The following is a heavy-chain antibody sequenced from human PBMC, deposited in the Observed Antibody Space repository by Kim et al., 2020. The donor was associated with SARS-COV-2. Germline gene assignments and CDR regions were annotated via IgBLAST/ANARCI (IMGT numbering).Heavy chain of an antibody. D-gene: IGHD3-22*01. Sequence: SVKVSCKASGGTFSSYAISWVRQAPGQGLEWMGRIIPILGIANYAQKFQGRVTITADKSTSTAYMELSSLRSEDTAGYYCARGGWVLLEDAFDIWGQGT. V-gene: IGHV1-69*04. CDR3: ARGGWVLLEDAFDI. CDR1: GGTFSSYA. CDR2: IIPILGIA. J-gene: IGHJ3*02.